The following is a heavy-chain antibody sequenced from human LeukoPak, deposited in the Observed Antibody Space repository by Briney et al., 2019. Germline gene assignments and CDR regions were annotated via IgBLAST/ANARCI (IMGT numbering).Heavy chain of an antibody. Sequence: GGSLRLSCAASGFTFSSYAMHWVRQAPGKGLEWVAVISYDGSNKYYADSVKGRFTISRDNSKNTLYLQMNSLRAEDTAVYYCARDQGSGWADGFDYWGQGTLVTVSS. CDR3: ARDQGSGWADGFDY. CDR2: ISYDGSNK. CDR1: GFTFSSYA. V-gene: IGHV3-30-3*01. J-gene: IGHJ4*02. D-gene: IGHD6-19*01.